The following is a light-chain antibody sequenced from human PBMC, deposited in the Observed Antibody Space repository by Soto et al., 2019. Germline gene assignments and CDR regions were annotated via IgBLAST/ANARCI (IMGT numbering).Light chain of an antibody. CDR3: MQALETPWT. CDR2: LGS. V-gene: IGKV2-28*01. J-gene: IGKJ1*01. CDR1: QSLLHSNGYTY. Sequence: DIVMTQSPLSLPVTPGEPSSISCRSSQSLLHSNGYTYLDWYLQKPGQSPQLLIYLGSNRASGVPDRFSGSGSGTEFTLKISRVEAEDVGVYYCMQALETPWTFGHGTKVEIK.